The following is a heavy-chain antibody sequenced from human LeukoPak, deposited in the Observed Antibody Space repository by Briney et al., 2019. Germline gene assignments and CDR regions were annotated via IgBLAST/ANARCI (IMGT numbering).Heavy chain of an antibody. D-gene: IGHD3-22*01. CDR2: ISAYNGNT. V-gene: IGHV1-18*01. J-gene: IGHJ1*01. CDR1: GYTFTSYG. CDR3: ARVPHYYDSSGYPQYFQH. Sequence: ASVTVSCKASGYTFTSYGISWVRQAPGQGLEWMGWISAYNGNTNYAQKLQGRVTMTTDTSTSTAYMELRSLRSDDTAVYYCARVPHYYDSSGYPQYFQHWGQGTLVTVSS.